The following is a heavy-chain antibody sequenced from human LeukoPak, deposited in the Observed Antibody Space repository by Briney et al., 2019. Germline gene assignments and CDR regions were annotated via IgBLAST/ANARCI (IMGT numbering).Heavy chain of an antibody. Sequence: PSETLSLTCTVSGGSISSYYWSWIRQPPGKGLEWIGYIYYSGSTNYNPSLKSRVTISVDTSKNQFSLKLSSVTAADTAVYYCARGDSSPWHFDLWGRGTLVTVSS. CDR1: GGSISSYY. CDR3: ARGDSSPWHFDL. J-gene: IGHJ2*01. D-gene: IGHD6-13*01. CDR2: IYYSGST. V-gene: IGHV4-59*01.